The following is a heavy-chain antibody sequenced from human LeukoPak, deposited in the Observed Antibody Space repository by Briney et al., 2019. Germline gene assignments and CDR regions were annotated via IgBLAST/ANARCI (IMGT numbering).Heavy chain of an antibody. Sequence: GGSLRLSCAASGFTFSSYSMNWVRQAPGKGLEWVSSISSSSSYIYYADSVKGRFTISRDNATNSLYLQMNSLRAEDTAVYYCARMSSSGHYFDYWGQGTLVTVSS. CDR3: ARMSSSGHYFDY. CDR2: ISSSSSYI. D-gene: IGHD6-19*01. J-gene: IGHJ4*02. CDR1: GFTFSSYS. V-gene: IGHV3-21*01.